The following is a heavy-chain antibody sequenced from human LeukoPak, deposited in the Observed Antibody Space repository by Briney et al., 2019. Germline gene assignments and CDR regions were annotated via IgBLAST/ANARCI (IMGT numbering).Heavy chain of an antibody. CDR3: ARDRNSSSWLPQNFDY. Sequence: PSETLSLTCTVSGGSISSSSYYWGWIRQPPGKGLEWIGSIYYSGSTYYNPSLKSRVTISVDTSKNQLSLKLSSVTAADTAVYYCARDRNSSSWLPQNFDYWGQGTLVTVSS. D-gene: IGHD6-13*01. J-gene: IGHJ4*02. V-gene: IGHV4-39*07. CDR1: GGSISSSSYY. CDR2: IYYSGST.